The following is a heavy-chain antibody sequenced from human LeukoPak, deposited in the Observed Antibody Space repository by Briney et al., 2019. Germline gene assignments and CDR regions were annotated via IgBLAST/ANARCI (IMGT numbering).Heavy chain of an antibody. D-gene: IGHD3-3*01. CDR1: GGTFSYTA. CDR2: IIPLFGTT. V-gene: IGHV1-69*05. Sequence: SVKVSCKASGGTFSYTAISWVRQPPGQGLEWMGGIIPLFGTTNYAQKFQGRVTITKNDSTTTAYMELSGLRSDDTAMYYCARAAYNDFWSEYNYFGPWGQGSLVTVSS. CDR3: ARAAYNDFWSEYNYFGP. J-gene: IGHJ5*02.